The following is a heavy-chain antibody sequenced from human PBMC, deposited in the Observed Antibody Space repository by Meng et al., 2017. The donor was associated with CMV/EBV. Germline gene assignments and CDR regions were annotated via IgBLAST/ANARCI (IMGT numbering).Heavy chain of an antibody. V-gene: IGHV4-38-2*02. CDR3: ARGHSYGYGSYYYYGMDV. J-gene: IGHJ6*02. D-gene: IGHD5-18*01. CDR1: GYSISSGYY. Sequence: SETLSLTCTVSGYSISSGYYWGWIRQPPGKGLEWIGSIYHSGSTYYNPSLKSRVTISVDTSKNQFSLKLSSVTAADTAVYYCARGHSYGYGSYYYYGMDVWGQGTTVTVSS. CDR2: IYHSGST.